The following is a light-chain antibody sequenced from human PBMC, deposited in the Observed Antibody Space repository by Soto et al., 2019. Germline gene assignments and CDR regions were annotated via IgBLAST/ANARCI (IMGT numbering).Light chain of an antibody. CDR2: AAS. V-gene: IGKV1-39*01. CDR1: QSISSY. Sequence: DIQMTQSPSTLSASVGDRVTITCWASQSISSYLNWYQQKPGKAPKLLIYAASSLQSGVPSRLSGSGYGTDLTITISSMKNEDFETYYCQQSYSNTTTFGHGTKVDIK. CDR3: QQSYSNTTT. J-gene: IGKJ1*01.